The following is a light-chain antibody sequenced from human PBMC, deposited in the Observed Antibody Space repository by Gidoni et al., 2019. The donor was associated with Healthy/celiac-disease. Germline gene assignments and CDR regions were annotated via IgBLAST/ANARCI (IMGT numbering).Light chain of an antibody. CDR3: QSYDSSNRWV. CDR1: SGSIASNY. CDR2: EDN. Sequence: NFMLTQPHSVSESPGKTVTISCPGSSGSIASNYVQWYQQRPGSAPTTVIYEDNQRPSGVPDRFSGSIDSSSNSASLTISGLKTEDEADYYCQSYDSSNRWVFGGGTKLTVL. V-gene: IGLV6-57*02. J-gene: IGLJ3*02.